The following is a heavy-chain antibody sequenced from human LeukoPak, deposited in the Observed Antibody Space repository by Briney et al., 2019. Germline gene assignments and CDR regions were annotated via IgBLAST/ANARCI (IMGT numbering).Heavy chain of an antibody. D-gene: IGHD6-19*01. Sequence: PGGSLRLSCAASGFTFSTSSMNWVRQAPGKGLECVSYITSSSANIFYVDSVKGRFTISRDNGKNSLYLQMNSLRDEDTAVYYCARDPGWGFDYWGQGILVTVSS. CDR2: ITSSSANI. CDR3: ARDPGWGFDY. J-gene: IGHJ4*02. V-gene: IGHV3-48*02. CDR1: GFTFSTSS.